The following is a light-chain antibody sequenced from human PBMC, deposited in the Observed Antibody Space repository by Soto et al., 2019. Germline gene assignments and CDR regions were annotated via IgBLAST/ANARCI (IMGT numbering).Light chain of an antibody. Sequence: EIVLTQSPVILSLSPGASSPLSCRASQSVSNHLAWYQQKPGQDPRLLIYDASRRVTGIPARFSGSGSGTDFTLTLSSLEPEDFAVYYCHQRAVSSTVGQGKRLEIK. CDR2: DAS. J-gene: IGKJ5*01. CDR1: QSVSNH. CDR3: HQRAVSST. V-gene: IGKV3-11*01.